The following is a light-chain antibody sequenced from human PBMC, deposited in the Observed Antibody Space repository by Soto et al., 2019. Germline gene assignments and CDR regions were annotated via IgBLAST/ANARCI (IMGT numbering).Light chain of an antibody. J-gene: IGKJ2*03. CDR2: DVS. V-gene: IGKV1-5*01. CDR1: QSVGGW. Sequence: IQMTQSPSTLYASVGDRVTFTCRASQSVGGWLAWYQKKPGKAPSLLIFDVSRLETGVPSRFRGSGSGTDFTLTISSLQADDFATDYCQQYKSYFYSFGQGTKLEIK. CDR3: QQYKSYFYS.